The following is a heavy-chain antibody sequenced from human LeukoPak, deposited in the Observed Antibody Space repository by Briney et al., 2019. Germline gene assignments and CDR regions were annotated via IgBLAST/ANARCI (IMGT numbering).Heavy chain of an antibody. Sequence: GGSLRLSXAASGFTFSSYWMSWVRQAPGKGLEWVANIKQDGSEKYYVDSVKGRLTISRDNAKNSLFLQMNSLRAEDTAMYYCARDGSVFWSGYYYMDVWGKGTTVTVSS. D-gene: IGHD3-3*01. V-gene: IGHV3-7*01. CDR2: IKQDGSEK. J-gene: IGHJ6*03. CDR1: GFTFSSYW. CDR3: ARDGSVFWSGYYYMDV.